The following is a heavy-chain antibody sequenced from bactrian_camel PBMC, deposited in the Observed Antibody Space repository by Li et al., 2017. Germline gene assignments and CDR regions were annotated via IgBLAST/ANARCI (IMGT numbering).Heavy chain of an antibody. CDR2: ISASGGTT. Sequence: HVQLVESGGGSVQPGGSLRLSCAASGFTFSSTYMRWVRQAPGKGLEWVSAISASGGTTIYADSVKGRFTISKDNAKNTLYLQMNSLKSEDTAVYYCAADHAGEVARTYCTGGYCYSSPFGYWGQGTQVTVS. CDR1: GFTFSSTY. J-gene: IGHJ6*01. CDR3: AADHAGEVARTYCTGGYCYSSPFGY. D-gene: IGHD2*01. V-gene: IGHV3S1*01.